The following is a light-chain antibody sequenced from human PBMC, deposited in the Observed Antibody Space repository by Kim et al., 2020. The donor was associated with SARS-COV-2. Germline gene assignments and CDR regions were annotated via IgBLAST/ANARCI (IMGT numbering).Light chain of an antibody. CDR2: WAS. CDR3: QQYFSTPLT. J-gene: IGKJ4*01. Sequence: ATINCRSSQSVLYSSNNRNYLAWYQQKPGQPPKLLIYWASTRESGVPDRFSGSGSGTDFTLTISSLQAEDVAVYYCQQYFSTPLTFGGGTKVDIK. V-gene: IGKV4-1*01. CDR1: QSVLYSSNNRNY.